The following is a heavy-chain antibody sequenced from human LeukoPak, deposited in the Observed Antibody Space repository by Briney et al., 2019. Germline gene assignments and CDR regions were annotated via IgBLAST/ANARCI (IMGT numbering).Heavy chain of an antibody. D-gene: IGHD3-10*01. CDR3: ARDLTPVVRGVIKIHYYYGMDV. J-gene: IGHJ6*02. Sequence: SETLSLTCAVYGGSFSGYYWSWIRQPPGKGLEWIGEINHSGSTNYNPSLKSRVTISVDTSKNQFSLKLSSVTAADTAVYYCARDLTPVVRGVIKIHYYYGMDVWGQGTTVTVSS. CDR1: GGSFSGYY. CDR2: INHSGST. V-gene: IGHV4-34*01.